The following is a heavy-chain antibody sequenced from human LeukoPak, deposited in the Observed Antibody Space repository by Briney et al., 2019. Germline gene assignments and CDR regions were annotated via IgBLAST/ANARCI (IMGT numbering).Heavy chain of an antibody. J-gene: IGHJ3*01. CDR2: SRNKRNSYTT. CDR1: GFTFSDHY. CDR3: VRGFHSFDV. V-gene: IGHV3-72*01. Sequence: GGSLRLSCVVSGFTFSDHYMDWVRRSPAKGLEWLARSRNKRNSYTTQYAASVKDRFTISRDESKDSLYLQMNSLRSEDTAVYYCVRGFHSFDVWGRGTKVTVSS.